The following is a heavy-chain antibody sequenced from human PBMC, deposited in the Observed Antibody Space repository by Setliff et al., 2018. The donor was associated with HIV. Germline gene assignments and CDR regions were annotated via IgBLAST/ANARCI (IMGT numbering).Heavy chain of an antibody. Sequence: SETLSLTCTVSGGSISSYYWSWIRQPPGKGLEWIGYIYNSASTSYNPSLKSRVTISVDTSKNQFSLKLSSVTAADTAVYYCARHSPSDYWGQGTLVTISS. CDR2: IYNSAST. J-gene: IGHJ4*02. V-gene: IGHV4-59*08. CDR1: GGSISSYY. CDR3: ARHSPSDY.